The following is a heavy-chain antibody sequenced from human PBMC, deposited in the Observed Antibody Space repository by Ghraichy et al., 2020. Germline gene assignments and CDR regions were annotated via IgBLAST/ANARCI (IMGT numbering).Heavy chain of an antibody. J-gene: IGHJ5*02. CDR2: IKQDGSEK. Sequence: LSLTCAASGFSFSSYWMSWVRQAPGKGLEWLVNIKQDGSEKYYVDSVKGRFTISRDNAKNSLYLQMNSLRAEDTAVYYCAKMGVVVAAATNWFDPRGQGTLVTVSS. D-gene: IGHD2-2*01. V-gene: IGHV3-7*01. CDR3: AKMGVVVAAATNWFDP. CDR1: GFSFSSYW.